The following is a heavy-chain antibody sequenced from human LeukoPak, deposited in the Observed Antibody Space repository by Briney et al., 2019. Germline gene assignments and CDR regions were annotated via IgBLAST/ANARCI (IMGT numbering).Heavy chain of an antibody. V-gene: IGHV1-8*01. CDR3: AREGSFGVVTPPDY. Sequence: ASVKVSCKASGYTFTSYDINWVRQATGQGLEWMGWMNPNSGNTGYAQKFQGRVTMTRNTSISTAYMELSSLRSDDTAVYYCAREGSFGVVTPPDYWGQGTLVTVSS. J-gene: IGHJ4*02. CDR2: MNPNSGNT. D-gene: IGHD3-3*01. CDR1: GYTFTSYD.